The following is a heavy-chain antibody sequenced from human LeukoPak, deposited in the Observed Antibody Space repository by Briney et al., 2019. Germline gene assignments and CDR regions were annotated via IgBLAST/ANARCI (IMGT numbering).Heavy chain of an antibody. V-gene: IGHV4-59*01. CDR2: IYYSGST. Sequence: SETLSLTCTVSGGSISSYYWSWIRQPPGKGLEWIGYIYYSGSTNYNPSLKSRVTISVDTSKNQFSLKLSSVTAADTAVYYCARVPSHWDWFDPWGQGTLVTVSP. J-gene: IGHJ5*02. D-gene: IGHD7-27*01. CDR1: GGSISSYY. CDR3: ARVPSHWDWFDP.